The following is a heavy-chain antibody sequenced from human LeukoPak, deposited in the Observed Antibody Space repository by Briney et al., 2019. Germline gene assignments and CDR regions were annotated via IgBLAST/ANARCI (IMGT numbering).Heavy chain of an antibody. J-gene: IGHJ3*02. CDR2: IYYSGST. CDR3: AVTRISMIVVALGGFDI. D-gene: IGHD3-22*01. V-gene: IGHV4-39*07. Sequence: SETLSLTCTVSGGSISSSSYYWGWIRQPPGKGLEWIGSIYYSGSTYYNPSLKSRVTISVDTSKNQFSLKLSSVTAADTAVYYCAVTRISMIVVALGGFDIWGQGTMVTVSS. CDR1: GGSISSSSYY.